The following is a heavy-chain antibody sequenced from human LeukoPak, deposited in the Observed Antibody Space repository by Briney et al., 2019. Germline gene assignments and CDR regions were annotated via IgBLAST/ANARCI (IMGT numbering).Heavy chain of an antibody. CDR1: GFTFSSYG. CDR2: ISYDGSNK. V-gene: IGHV3-30*03. J-gene: IGHJ4*02. CDR3: AGVYNWSPCDY. Sequence: GGSLRLSCAASGFTFSSYGMHWVRQAPGKGLEWVAVISYDGSNKYYADSVKGQFTISRDNSKNTLYLQMNSLRAEDTAVYYCAGVYNWSPCDYWGQGTLVTVSS. D-gene: IGHD1-20*01.